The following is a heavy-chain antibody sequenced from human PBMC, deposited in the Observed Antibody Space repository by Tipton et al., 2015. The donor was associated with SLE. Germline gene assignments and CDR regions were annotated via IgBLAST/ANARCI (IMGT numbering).Heavy chain of an antibody. Sequence: SLRLSCAASGFAFSNFAMSWVRQAPGKGLEWVSSISDAGVWTYSADTVKGRFTISRDNAKNSLWLQMNSLRAEDTAVYYCSKNLSPDIAVSGDWGQGTLVIVSS. CDR2: ISDAGVWT. CDR3: SKNLSPDIAVSGD. CDR1: GFAFSNFA. D-gene: IGHD6-19*01. J-gene: IGHJ4*02. V-gene: IGHV3-23*01.